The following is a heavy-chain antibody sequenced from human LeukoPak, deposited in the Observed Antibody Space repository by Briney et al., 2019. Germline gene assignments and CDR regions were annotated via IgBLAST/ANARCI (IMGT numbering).Heavy chain of an antibody. Sequence: SEALSLTCTVSGGSIGSSSYYWSWIRQPPGKGLEWIGYIYYSGSTNYNPSLKSRVTISVDTSKNQFSLKLSSVTAADTAVYYCARDHDSSGWYGNDYWGQGTLVTVSS. CDR3: ARDHDSSGWYGNDY. D-gene: IGHD6-19*01. V-gene: IGHV4-61*01. CDR1: GGSIGSSSYY. J-gene: IGHJ4*02. CDR2: IYYSGST.